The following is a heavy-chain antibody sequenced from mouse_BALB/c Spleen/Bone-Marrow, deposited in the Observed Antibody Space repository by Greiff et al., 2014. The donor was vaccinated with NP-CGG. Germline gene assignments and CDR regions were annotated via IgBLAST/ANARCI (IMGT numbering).Heavy chain of an antibody. CDR1: GFNIKDTY. J-gene: IGHJ3*01. D-gene: IGHD1-2*01. CDR2: IDPVNGNS. CDR3: ARSGGHYDGACFTY. V-gene: IGHV14-3*02. Sequence: EVQLQQSGAELVKPGASVKLPCTVSGFNIKDTYIHWMKQRPEQGLEWIGRIDPVNGNSKFDPKFQGKATITADTSSNTAYLQLISLTSEDTAVYYCARSGGHYDGACFTYWGQGTLVTVST.